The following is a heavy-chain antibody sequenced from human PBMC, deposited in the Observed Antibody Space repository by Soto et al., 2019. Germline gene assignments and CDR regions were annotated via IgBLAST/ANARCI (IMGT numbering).Heavy chain of an antibody. D-gene: IGHD3-16*01. Sequence: QVELVQSGAEVKKPGASVKVSCKVSGYTLTELSMHWVRQAPGKGLEWMGVFDAEDGAASYAQNFQGRVTMTFETSTDTAYMEVTSLRSEDTAVYYCATDLFPDYADAWVTFRPADYWGQGTQVTVSS. CDR1: GYTLTELS. J-gene: IGHJ4*02. CDR3: ATDLFPDYADAWVTFRPADY. V-gene: IGHV1-24*01. CDR2: FDAEDGAA.